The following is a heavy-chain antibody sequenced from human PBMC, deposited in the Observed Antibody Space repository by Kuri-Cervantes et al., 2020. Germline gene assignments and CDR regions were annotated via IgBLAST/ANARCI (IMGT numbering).Heavy chain of an antibody. CDR1: GFTFSSYS. CDR2: ISSSSSYI. D-gene: IGHD1-14*01. V-gene: IGHV3-21*01. J-gene: IGHJ6*02. CDR3: ARDWDRTTLYYYYGMDV. Sequence: GESLKISCAASGFTFSSYSMNWVRQAPGKGLEWVSSISSSSSYIYYADSVKGRFTISRDNAKNSLYLQMNSLRAEDTAVYYCARDWDRTTLYYYYGMDVWGQGTMVTVSS.